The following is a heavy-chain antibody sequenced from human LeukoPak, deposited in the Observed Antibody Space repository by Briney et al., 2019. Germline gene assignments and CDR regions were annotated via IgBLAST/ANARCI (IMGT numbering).Heavy chain of an antibody. D-gene: IGHD3-10*01. CDR2: INHSGST. CDR3: ASGIHGSEGTPNWFDP. Sequence: PSETLSLTCAVYGGSFSGYYWSWIRQPPGKGLEWIGEINHSGSTNYNPSLKSRVTISVDTSKNQFSLKLSSVTAADTAVYYCASGIHGSEGTPNWFDPWGQGTLVTVSP. CDR1: GGSFSGYY. J-gene: IGHJ5*02. V-gene: IGHV4-34*01.